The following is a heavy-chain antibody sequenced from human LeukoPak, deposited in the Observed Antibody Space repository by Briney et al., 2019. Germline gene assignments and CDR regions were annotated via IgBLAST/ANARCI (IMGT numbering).Heavy chain of an antibody. J-gene: IGHJ4*02. D-gene: IGHD1-7*01. CDR2: INHSGST. Sequence: KPSETLSLTCAVYGGSFSGYYWSWIRQPPGKGLEWIGEINHSGSTNYNPSLKSRVTISVDTSKNQSSLKLSSVTAADTAVYYCASSNWNYGGDYWGQGTLVTVSS. CDR1: GGSFSGYY. CDR3: ASSNWNYGGDY. V-gene: IGHV4-34*01.